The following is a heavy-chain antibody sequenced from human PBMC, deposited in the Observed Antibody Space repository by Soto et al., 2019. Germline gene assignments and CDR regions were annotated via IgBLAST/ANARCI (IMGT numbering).Heavy chain of an antibody. CDR2: INSDGSST. CDR3: ARVVEGRLAPAHDY. Sequence: EVQLVESGGGLVQPGGSLRLSCAASGFTFSSYWMHWVRQAPGKGLVWVSRINSDGSSTSYADSVKGRFTISRDNAKNTLYLQMNTLRAGDTAVYYGARVVEGRLAPAHDYWGQGTLVTVSA. D-gene: IGHD1-26*01. J-gene: IGHJ4*02. V-gene: IGHV3-74*01. CDR1: GFTFSSYW.